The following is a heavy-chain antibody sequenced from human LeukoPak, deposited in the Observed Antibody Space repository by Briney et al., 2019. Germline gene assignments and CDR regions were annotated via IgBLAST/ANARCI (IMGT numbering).Heavy chain of an antibody. J-gene: IGHJ4*02. CDR2: FYYSGST. CDR3: ARHAIVVVTATDYFDY. Sequence: GSLRLSCAASGFTYSSYAMSWVRQPPGKGLEWIGSFYYSGSTYYNPSLKSRVTTSVDTSKNQFSLKVNCVTAADTAVYYCARHAIVVVTATDYFDYWGQGTLVAVSS. V-gene: IGHV4-39*01. CDR1: GFTYSSYA. D-gene: IGHD2-21*02.